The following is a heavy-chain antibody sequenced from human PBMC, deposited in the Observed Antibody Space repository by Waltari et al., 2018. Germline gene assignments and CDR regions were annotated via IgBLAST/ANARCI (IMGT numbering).Heavy chain of an antibody. CDR2: LSSGRGEE. J-gene: IGHJ4*02. CDR1: GFMVNDYG. CDR3: AMSLTVLVRADH. V-gene: IGHV3-33*08. Sequence: QVQLVQSGGGLVQPGTSLRLSCGAYGFMVNDYGMYWVRQAPGKGLEWVAGLSSGRGEEKYADSVEGRFTISRDPPKNTLSLLMNSLTPEDTATYYCAMSLTVLVRADHWGQGTLVAVSS. D-gene: IGHD1-26*01.